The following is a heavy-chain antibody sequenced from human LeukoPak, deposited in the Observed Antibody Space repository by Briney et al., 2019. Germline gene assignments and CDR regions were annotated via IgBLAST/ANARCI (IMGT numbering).Heavy chain of an antibody. CDR3: AREEYSSSWFFDY. Sequence: GGSLRLSCAASGFTFSSYGRNWVRQASGKGLEWVVVIWYDGSNKFYADSVKGRFTLSRDKSKNTLYLQMNNLRAEDTAVYYCAREEYSSSWFFDYWGQGTLVTVSS. J-gene: IGHJ4*02. V-gene: IGHV3-33*01. CDR1: GFTFSSYG. D-gene: IGHD6-13*01. CDR2: IWYDGSNK.